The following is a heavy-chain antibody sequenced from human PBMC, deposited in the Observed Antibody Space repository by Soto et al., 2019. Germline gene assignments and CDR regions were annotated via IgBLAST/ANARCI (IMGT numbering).Heavy chain of an antibody. CDR3: ARDRGDIVVVPAAMIGDYYYYMDV. CDR2: IIPILGIA. J-gene: IGHJ6*03. D-gene: IGHD2-2*01. CDR1: GGTFSSYT. Sequence: SVKVSCKASGGTFSSYTISWVRQAPGQGLEWMGRIIPILGIANYAQKFQGRVTITADKSTSTAYMELSSLRSEDTAVYYCARDRGDIVVVPAAMIGDYYYYMDVWGKGTTVTVSS. V-gene: IGHV1-69*02.